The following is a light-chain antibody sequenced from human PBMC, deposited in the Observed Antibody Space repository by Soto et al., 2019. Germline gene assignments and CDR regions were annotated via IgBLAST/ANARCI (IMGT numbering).Light chain of an antibody. Sequence: AIHTTLPPPSFCVSPGERVTITCRASEGISSNLAWYQQKPGKAPKLLIYAASTLQSGVPSRFSGGGSGTDFTLTISSLQSEDFVAYYCQQHNSYRPNTFGQGTRLEIK. V-gene: IGKV1-8*01. CDR1: EGISSN. CDR2: AAS. CDR3: QQHNSYRPNT. J-gene: IGKJ5*01.